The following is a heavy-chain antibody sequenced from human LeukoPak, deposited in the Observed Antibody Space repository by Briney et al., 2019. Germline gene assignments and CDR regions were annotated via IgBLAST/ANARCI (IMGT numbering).Heavy chain of an antibody. V-gene: IGHV4-59*12. CDR1: GGSISNYY. Sequence: SETLSLTCTISGGSISNYYWSWIRQPPGKGLEWIGYIYYSGSTNYNPSLKSRVTISVDTSKNQFSLKLSSVTAADTAVYYCARPNGDYGRRGLTEYFQHWGQGTLVTVSS. D-gene: IGHD4-17*01. J-gene: IGHJ1*01. CDR3: ARPNGDYGRRGLTEYFQH. CDR2: IYYSGST.